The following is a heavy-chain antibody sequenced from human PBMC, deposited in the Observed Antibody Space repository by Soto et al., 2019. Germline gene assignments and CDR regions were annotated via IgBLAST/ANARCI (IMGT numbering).Heavy chain of an antibody. D-gene: IGHD1-1*01. CDR1: GFSLSTRGVG. J-gene: IGHJ4*02. Sequence: QITLQESGPSVVKPTQTLTLTCTFSGFSLSTRGVGVGWIRQPPGKALECLAFAYWDDDNRYSPFLRNRLTVPKDTSKNQVILTMTNMDFVETAKYFCANRRGGNGWNDGDFDYWGQGTLVTVSS. CDR3: ANRRGGNGWNDGDFDY. CDR2: AYWDDDN. V-gene: IGHV2-5*02.